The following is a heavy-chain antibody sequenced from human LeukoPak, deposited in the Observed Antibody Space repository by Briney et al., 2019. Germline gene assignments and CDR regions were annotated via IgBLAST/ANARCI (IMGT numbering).Heavy chain of an antibody. V-gene: IGHV5-51*01. CDR3: ARGGIVGSAFDY. CDR1: GYSFSSYW. Sequence: GESLKVSCQGSGYSFSSYWIGWVRQMPGKGLECMGITYPGDSDTRYSPSFQGQVTISADNFLSTAYLQGSSLKASNTAMYYCARGGIVGSAFDYWGQGTLVTVSS. J-gene: IGHJ4*02. CDR2: TYPGDSDT. D-gene: IGHD1-26*01.